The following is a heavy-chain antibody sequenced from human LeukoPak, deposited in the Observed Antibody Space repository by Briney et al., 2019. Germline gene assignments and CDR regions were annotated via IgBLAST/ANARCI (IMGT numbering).Heavy chain of an antibody. CDR3: ARHLTLAASGSFDY. CDR1: GGSISSYY. Sequence: PSETLSLTYTVSGGSISSYYWSWIRQPPGKGLEWIGYIYYSGSTNYNPSLKSRVTISVDTSMNQFSLRLTSLTAADTAVYYCARHLTLAASGSFDYWGQGTLVTVSS. D-gene: IGHD6-13*01. V-gene: IGHV4-59*08. CDR2: IYYSGST. J-gene: IGHJ4*02.